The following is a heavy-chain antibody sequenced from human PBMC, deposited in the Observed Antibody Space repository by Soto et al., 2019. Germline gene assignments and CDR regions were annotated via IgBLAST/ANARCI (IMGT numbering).Heavy chain of an antibody. V-gene: IGHV3-48*01. J-gene: IGHJ4*02. CDR3: ARRITSLVRDY. CDR1: GFTLNTYS. D-gene: IGHD3-10*01. Sequence: GGSLRLSCEVSGFTLNTYSMNWVRQAPGKGLEWVSFITSSGSTTYYADSVKGRFTVSRDNVKNSLFLQMNSLRAEDTAIYYCARRITSLVRDYWGQGTLVTIST. CDR2: ITSSGSTT.